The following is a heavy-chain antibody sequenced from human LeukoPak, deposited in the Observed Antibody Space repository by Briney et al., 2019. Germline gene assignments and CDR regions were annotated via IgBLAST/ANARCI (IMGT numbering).Heavy chain of an antibody. D-gene: IGHD3-10*01. CDR3: PRKGSQGSGSLGGFAP. V-gene: IGHV5-51*01. J-gene: IGHJ5*02. Sequence: GESLKISCEGSGYSFTSYWIGWVRRLPGKGLEWMGIIYPGDSDTRYSPSFQGQVTISADKSISTAYLQWSSLKASDTGMYYCPRKGSQGSGSLGGFAPWGQGTLVTVSS. CDR1: GYSFTSYW. CDR2: IYPGDSDT.